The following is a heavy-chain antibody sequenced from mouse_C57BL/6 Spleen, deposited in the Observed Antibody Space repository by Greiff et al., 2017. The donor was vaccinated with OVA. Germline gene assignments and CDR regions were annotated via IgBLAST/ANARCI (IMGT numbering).Heavy chain of an antibody. CDR2: IDPSDSYT. Sequence: QVQLQQPGAELVMPGASVKLSCKASGYTFTSYWMHWVKQRPGQDLEWIGEIDPSDSYTNYNQKFKGKSTLTVDKSSSTAYMQLSSLTSEDSAVYYCARLGNGRDYWGQGTTLTVSS. CDR1: GYTFTSYW. V-gene: IGHV1-69*01. CDR3: ARLGNGRDY. J-gene: IGHJ2*01.